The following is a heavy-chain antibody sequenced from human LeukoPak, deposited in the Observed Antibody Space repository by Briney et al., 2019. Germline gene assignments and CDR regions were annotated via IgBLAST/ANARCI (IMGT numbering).Heavy chain of an antibody. J-gene: IGHJ4*02. V-gene: IGHV3-30*18. CDR2: ISYDGSNK. Sequence: GGSLRLSCAASGFTFSSYSMNWVRQAPGKGLEWVAVISYDGSNKYYADSVKGRFTISRDNSKNTLYLQMNSLRAEDTAVYYCAKGDTAMVLDYWGQGTLVTVSS. CDR3: AKGDTAMVLDY. CDR1: GFTFSSYS. D-gene: IGHD5-18*01.